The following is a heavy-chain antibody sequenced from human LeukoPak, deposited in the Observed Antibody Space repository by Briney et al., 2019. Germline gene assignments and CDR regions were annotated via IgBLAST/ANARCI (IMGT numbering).Heavy chain of an antibody. D-gene: IGHD3-22*01. CDR1: GYTFTSYG. CDR3: ARVGIQNYYDSSGYYDY. J-gene: IGHJ4*02. Sequence: ASVKVSCKASGYTFTSYGISWVRQAPGQGLEWMGWISAYNGNTNYAQKLQGRVTMTTDTSTSTAYMELRSPRSDDTAVYYCARVGIQNYYDSSGYYDYWGQGTLVTVSS. CDR2: ISAYNGNT. V-gene: IGHV1-18*01.